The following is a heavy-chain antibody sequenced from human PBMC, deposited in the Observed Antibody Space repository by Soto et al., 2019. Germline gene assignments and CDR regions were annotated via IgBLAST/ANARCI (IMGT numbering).Heavy chain of an antibody. CDR2: IYWDDDK. CDR1: GFSLSSTRVA. V-gene: IGHV2-5*02. D-gene: IGHD6-19*01. Sequence: GTGATLGNATHTLTLTCTFSGFSLSSTRVAVGWIRQPPGKALEWLALIYWDDDKRYSPFLKSRLTITKDTSKNQVVLTMTNMEPVDTATYYCAHSVVAGLGYYFDYWGQGTLVTVSS. CDR3: AHSVVAGLGYYFDY. J-gene: IGHJ4*02.